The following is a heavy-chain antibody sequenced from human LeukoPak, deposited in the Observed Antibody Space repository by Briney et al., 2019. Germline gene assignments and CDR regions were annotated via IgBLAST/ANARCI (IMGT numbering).Heavy chain of an antibody. J-gene: IGHJ4*02. V-gene: IGHV3-33*01. D-gene: IGHD1-26*01. CDR1: GFTFISYG. Sequence: PGGSLRLSCAASGFTFISYGMHWFRQAPGKGREGVAVIWYDGSNKYYADSVKGRFTISRDNSQNTLYLQRHSLRGEDTAVYYCEITGLYGGSYSTEDYWGQGTLDPVSS. CDR2: IWYDGSNK. CDR3: EITGLYGGSYSTEDY.